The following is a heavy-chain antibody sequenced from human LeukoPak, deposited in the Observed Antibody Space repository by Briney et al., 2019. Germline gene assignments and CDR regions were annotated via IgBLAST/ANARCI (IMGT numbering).Heavy chain of an antibody. D-gene: IGHD3-3*01. CDR2: ISWNSGSI. Sequence: PGGSLRLSCAASGFTFDDYAMHWVRQAPGKGLEWVSGISWNSGSIGYADSVKGRFTISRDNAKNTLYLQMNSLRAEDTAVYYCARDSIPYYDFWSGYAPRYYYYYYMDVWGKGTTVTVSS. J-gene: IGHJ6*03. CDR1: GFTFDDYA. V-gene: IGHV3-9*01. CDR3: ARDSIPYYDFWSGYAPRYYYYYYMDV.